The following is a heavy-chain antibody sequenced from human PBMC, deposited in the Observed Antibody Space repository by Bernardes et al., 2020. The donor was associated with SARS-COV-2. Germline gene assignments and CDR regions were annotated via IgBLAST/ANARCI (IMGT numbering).Heavy chain of an antibody. Sequence: SETLSLTCAVYGGSFSGYYWSWIRQPLGKGLEWIGEINHSGSTNYNPSLKSRVTISVDTSKNQFSLKLSSVTAADTAVYYCARSAAKGYGSSSEGYCFDYWGQGTLVTVSS. CDR1: GGSFSGYY. CDR3: ARSAAKGYGSSSEGYCFDY. D-gene: IGHD6-6*01. CDR2: INHSGST. V-gene: IGHV4-34*01. J-gene: IGHJ4*02.